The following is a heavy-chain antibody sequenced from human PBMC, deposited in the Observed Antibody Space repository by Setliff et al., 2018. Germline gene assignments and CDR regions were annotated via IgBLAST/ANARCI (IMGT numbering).Heavy chain of an antibody. CDR1: GGTFSISS. CDR3: ASAPPGELHLGY. CDR2: IIPIFGTR. J-gene: IGHJ4*02. V-gene: IGHV1-69*13. D-gene: IGHD1-26*01. Sequence: GASVKVSCKASGGTFSISSISWVRQAPGQGLEWMGNIIPIFGTRNYPQNFQSRITNTADASSTTAYMEQRSLRSGDTAVYYCASAPPGELHLGYWGQGTLVTVSS.